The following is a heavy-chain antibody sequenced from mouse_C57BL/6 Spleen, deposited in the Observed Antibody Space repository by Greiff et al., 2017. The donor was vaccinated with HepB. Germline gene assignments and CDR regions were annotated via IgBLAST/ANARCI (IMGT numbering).Heavy chain of an antibody. CDR3: ARTGYSKDYAMDY. J-gene: IGHJ4*01. CDR1: GFNIKNTY. Sequence: EVMLVESVAELVRPGASVKLSCTASGFNIKNTYMHWVKQRPEQGLEWIGRIDPANGNTKYAPKFQGKATITADTSSNTAYLQLSSLTSEDTAIYYCARTGYSKDYAMDYWGQGTSVTVSS. V-gene: IGHV14-3*01. D-gene: IGHD2-5*01. CDR2: IDPANGNT.